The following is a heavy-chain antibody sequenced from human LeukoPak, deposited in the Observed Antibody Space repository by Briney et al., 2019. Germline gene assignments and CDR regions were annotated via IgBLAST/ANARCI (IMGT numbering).Heavy chain of an antibody. V-gene: IGHV1-69*04. CDR3: ASEETGDGYNPKY. CDR2: IIPILGIA. Sequence: SVKVSCKASGGTFSSYAISWVRQAPGQGLEWMGRIIPILGIANYAQKFQGRVTITAVKSTSTAYMELSSLRSEDTAVYYCASEETGDGYNPKYWGQGTLVTVSS. D-gene: IGHD5-24*01. J-gene: IGHJ4*02. CDR1: GGTFSSYA.